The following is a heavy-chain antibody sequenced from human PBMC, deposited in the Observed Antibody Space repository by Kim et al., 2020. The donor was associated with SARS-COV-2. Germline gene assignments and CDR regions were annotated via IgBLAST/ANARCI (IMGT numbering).Heavy chain of an antibody. J-gene: IGHJ4*02. D-gene: IGHD5-18*01. Sequence: APVKGRFTISRDDSKNTLYLQMNSLKTEDTAVYYCTTDEARGYSYGGLDYWGQGTLVTVSS. V-gene: IGHV3-15*01. CDR3: TTDEARGYSYGGLDY.